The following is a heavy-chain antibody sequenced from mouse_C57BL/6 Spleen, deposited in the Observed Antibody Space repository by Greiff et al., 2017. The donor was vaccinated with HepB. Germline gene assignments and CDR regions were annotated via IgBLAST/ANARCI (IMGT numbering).Heavy chain of an antibody. J-gene: IGHJ4*01. CDR2: GQGLEWIG. Sequence: VQLQQSGPELARPWASVKISCQAFYSFSRWVHFAFRDTNYWMQWVKQRSGQGLEWIGAIYPGIGDTSYNQKFKGKATLTVDKTSSTAYMQLSSLTSEDSAVYCCAARDYAMDYWGQGTSVTVSS. V-gene: IGHV1-87*01. CDR3: SEDSAVYCCAARDYAMDY. CDR1: YSFSRWVH.